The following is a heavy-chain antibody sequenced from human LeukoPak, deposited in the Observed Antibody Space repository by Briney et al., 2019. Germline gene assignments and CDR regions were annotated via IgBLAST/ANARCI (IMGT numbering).Heavy chain of an antibody. V-gene: IGHV1-2*02. CDR2: INPKSGDS. CDR3: ATDVETGS. D-gene: IGHD2-21*02. Sequence: ASVKVSCKASGYTFIDDYIYWGRQAPGQGPEYMGWINPKSGDSRFVEKFQGRVTLTRDTSIRTTYLELKRLRCDDTAVYYCATDVETGSWGQGTLVTVSS. CDR1: GYTFIDDY. J-gene: IGHJ5*02.